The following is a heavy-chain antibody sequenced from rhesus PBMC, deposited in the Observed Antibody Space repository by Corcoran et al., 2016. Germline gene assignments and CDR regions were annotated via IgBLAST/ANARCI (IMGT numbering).Heavy chain of an antibody. CDR1: GGSISSSYYY. CDR3: AREVTGTTDY. J-gene: IGHJ4*01. Sequence: QVQLQESGPGLVKPSETLSLTRAVSGGSISSSYYYWSWIRQAPGEGLEWIGYISYSGSTSTNPALTRRVTISRDTSTNQFSRKLSSVTAADTAVYYCAREVTGTTDYWGQGVLVTVSS. D-gene: IGHD1-26*01. CDR2: ISYSGST. V-gene: IGHV4-122*02.